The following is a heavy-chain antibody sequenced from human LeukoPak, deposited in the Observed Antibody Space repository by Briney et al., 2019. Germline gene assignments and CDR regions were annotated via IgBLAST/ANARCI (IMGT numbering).Heavy chain of an antibody. V-gene: IGHV1-46*01. Sequence: ASVKVSCKASGYSFTSYYMHWVRQAPGQGLEWMGIINPSGDSTCYAQKFQGRVTMTRDMSTSTDYMELSSLRSEDTAVYYCARDNSVGDNAWWFDPWGQGTLVTVSS. CDR2: INPSGDST. J-gene: IGHJ5*02. CDR1: GYSFTSYY. D-gene: IGHD1-26*01. CDR3: ARDNSVGDNAWWFDP.